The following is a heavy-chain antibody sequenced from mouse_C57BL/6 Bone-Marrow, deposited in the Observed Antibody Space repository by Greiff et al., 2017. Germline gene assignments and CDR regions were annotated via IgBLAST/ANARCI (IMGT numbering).Heavy chain of an antibody. CDR2: IDPENGDT. CDR3: TTRGYGSVYFDY. D-gene: IGHD1-1*01. Sequence: VTLKVSGAELVRPGASVKLSCTASGFNIKDDYMHWVKQRPEQGLEWIGWIDPENGDTEYASKFQGKATITADTSSNTAYLQLSSLTSEDTAVYYCTTRGYGSVYFDYWGQGTTLTVSS. J-gene: IGHJ2*01. V-gene: IGHV14-4*01. CDR1: GFNIKDDY.